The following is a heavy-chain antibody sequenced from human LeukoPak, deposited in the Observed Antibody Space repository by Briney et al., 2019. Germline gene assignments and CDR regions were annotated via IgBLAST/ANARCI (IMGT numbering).Heavy chain of an antibody. CDR1: GFNFITYY. CDR3: ARAGPYYYDSSSPAFDI. V-gene: IGHV5-51*01. D-gene: IGHD3-22*01. J-gene: IGHJ3*02. CDR2: IYPGDSDT. Sequence: GESLKISCKGSGFNFITYYIVWVRQMPGKGLEWMGIIYPGDSDTRYSPSFQGQVTISADKSISTAYLQWSSLKASDTAMYYCARAGPYYYDSSSPAFDIWGQGTMVTVSS.